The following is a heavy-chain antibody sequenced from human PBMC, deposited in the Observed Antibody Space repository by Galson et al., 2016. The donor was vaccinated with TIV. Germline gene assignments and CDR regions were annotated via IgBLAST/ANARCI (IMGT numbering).Heavy chain of an antibody. D-gene: IGHD3-3*01. CDR2: INRDGSNT. J-gene: IGHJ5*02. Sequence: SLRLSCAGSGFIFSTYWMHWVRQVPGKGLLWVSHINRDGSNTSYADSVKGRFTISRDNAKNMVYLQMNSLSGGDTAVYYCARMNYDFWSGSNPGWWFDPWGQGTQVTVSS. CDR3: ARMNYDFWSGSNPGWWFDP. CDR1: GFIFSTYW. V-gene: IGHV3-74*01.